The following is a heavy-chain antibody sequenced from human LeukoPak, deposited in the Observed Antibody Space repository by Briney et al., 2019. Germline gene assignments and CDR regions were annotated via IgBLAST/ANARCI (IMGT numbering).Heavy chain of an antibody. V-gene: IGHV3-48*01. J-gene: IGHJ4*02. CDR1: GFTFSSYS. Sequence: PGGSLRLSCAASGFTFSSYSMNWVRQAPGKGLEWVSYISSSSSTIYYADSVKGRFTISRDNAKNSLYLQMNSLRAEDTAVYYCARDGVREAIFGVVMALYPFDYWGQGTLVTVSS. CDR3: ARDGVREAIFGVVMALYPFDY. D-gene: IGHD3-3*01. CDR2: ISSSSSTI.